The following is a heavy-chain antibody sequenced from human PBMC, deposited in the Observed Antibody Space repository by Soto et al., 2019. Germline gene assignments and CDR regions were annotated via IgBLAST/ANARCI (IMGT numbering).Heavy chain of an antibody. J-gene: IGHJ3*02. Sequence: PGGSMRLSCAASGFTFSSYSMNWVRQAPGKGLEWGSYISSSSSTIYYADSVKGRFTISRDNAKNSLYLQMNSLRDEDTAVYYCARDLLKYSSSSNAFDIWGQGTMVTVSS. D-gene: IGHD6-6*01. CDR3: ARDLLKYSSSSNAFDI. CDR1: GFTFSSYS. V-gene: IGHV3-48*02. CDR2: ISSSSSTI.